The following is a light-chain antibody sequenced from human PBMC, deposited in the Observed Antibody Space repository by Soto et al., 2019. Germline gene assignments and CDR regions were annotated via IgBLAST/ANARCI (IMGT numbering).Light chain of an antibody. V-gene: IGLV2-8*01. Sequence: QSALTQPPSASGSPGQSVTISCTGTSSDVGAYNYVSWYRQHPGKAPKLLIFEVNSRPSGVPDRFSGSKSGNTASLTVSGLQAEDESHYYCGSYAGSNTWVFGGGTKLTVL. CDR3: GSYAGSNTWV. CDR2: EVN. J-gene: IGLJ3*02. CDR1: SSDVGAYNY.